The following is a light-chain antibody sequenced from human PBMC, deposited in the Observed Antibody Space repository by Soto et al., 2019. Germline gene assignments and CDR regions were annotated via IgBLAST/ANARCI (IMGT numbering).Light chain of an antibody. V-gene: IGKV3-15*01. CDR1: QSVSSN. CDR3: QQYNDWPLT. CDR2: GAF. Sequence: EIVMTQSPATLSVSPGERVTLSCMASQSVSSNLAWYQQKPGQAPSLLIYGAFTRATGIPARFSGTGSGTEFTLTISSLQSEDFALYYCQQYNDWPLTFGQGTKVDIK. J-gene: IGKJ1*01.